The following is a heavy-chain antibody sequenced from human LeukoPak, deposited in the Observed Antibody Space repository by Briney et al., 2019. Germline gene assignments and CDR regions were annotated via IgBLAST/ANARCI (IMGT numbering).Heavy chain of an antibody. CDR1: GFTVSSNY. V-gene: IGHV3-53*01. CDR2: IYSGGTT. Sequence: GGSLRLSCAASGFTVSSNYMSWVRQAPGKGLEWVSVIYSGGTTYYADSVKGRFTISRDNSKNTLYLQMNSLRAEDTAVYYCARDGYSSGWFDYWGQGTLVTVSS. D-gene: IGHD6-19*01. J-gene: IGHJ5*01. CDR3: ARDGYSSGWFDY.